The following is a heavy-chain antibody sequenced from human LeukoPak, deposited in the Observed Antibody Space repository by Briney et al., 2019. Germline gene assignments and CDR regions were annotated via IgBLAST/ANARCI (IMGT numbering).Heavy chain of an antibody. D-gene: IGHD3-22*01. Sequence: KPSETLSVTCTVSGGSISSYYRSWIRQPPGKGLEWIGYIYYSGSTNYNPSLKSRVTISADTSKNQFSLKLSSVTAADTAVYYCARVLHYYDSSGYYYDAFDIWGQGTMVTFSS. J-gene: IGHJ3*02. CDR1: GGSISSYY. CDR2: IYYSGST. V-gene: IGHV4-59*01. CDR3: ARVLHYYDSSGYYYDAFDI.